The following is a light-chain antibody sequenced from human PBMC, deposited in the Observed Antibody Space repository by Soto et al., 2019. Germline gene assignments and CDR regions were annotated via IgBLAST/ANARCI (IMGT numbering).Light chain of an antibody. CDR3: QQRSNWHSIT. Sequence: ESVLTQSPATLSLSPGERTTLSCMAIQSVSSYLASYQQKPCQPPRLLVYDTSNRATGIPASFSGSGSGTDFTLTISSLEHEDFAAYYCQQRSNWHSITFGQGTRLEI. CDR2: DTS. J-gene: IGKJ5*01. V-gene: IGKV3-11*01. CDR1: QSVSSY.